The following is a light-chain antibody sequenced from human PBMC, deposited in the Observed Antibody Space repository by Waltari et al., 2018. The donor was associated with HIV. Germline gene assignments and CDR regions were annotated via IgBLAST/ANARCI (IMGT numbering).Light chain of an antibody. Sequence: QSVLTQPPSASGTPGQRVSISCSGSSSTIGSNYVYWYQQLPGKAPKLLMYRKDERASGVPDRFSGSKSGTSASLAISGLRSEDEADYYCAAWDNSLSAWVFGGGTKLTVL. CDR3: AAWDNSLSAWV. CDR2: RKD. V-gene: IGLV1-47*01. J-gene: IGLJ3*02. CDR1: SSTIGSNY.